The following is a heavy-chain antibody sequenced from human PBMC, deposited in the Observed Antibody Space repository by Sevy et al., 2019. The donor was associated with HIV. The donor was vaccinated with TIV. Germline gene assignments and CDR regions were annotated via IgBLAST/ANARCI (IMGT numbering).Heavy chain of an antibody. J-gene: IGHJ1*01. CDR2: ISRSGSTI. D-gene: IGHD2-15*01. Sequence: GGSLRLSCAASGFTFSSYSMNWVRQAPGKGLEWVSYISRSGSTIYYADSVKGRFSISRDNTKNSLYLQMNSLRAEDTAVHYCARNPVVAATVLQHWGQGTLVTVSS. CDR1: GFTFSSYS. V-gene: IGHV3-48*04. CDR3: ARNPVVAATVLQH.